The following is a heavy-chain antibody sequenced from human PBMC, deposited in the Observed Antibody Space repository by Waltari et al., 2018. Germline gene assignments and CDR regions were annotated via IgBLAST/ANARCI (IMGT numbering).Heavy chain of an antibody. CDR3: AKDTYSSSINYFDY. D-gene: IGHD6-6*01. Sequence: QLQLQESGPGLVKPSETLSLTCTVSGGSISSSSYYWGWIRQPPGKGLEWIGSIYYSGSTYDNPSLKSRVTISVDTSKNQFSLKLSSVTAADTALYYCAKDTYSSSINYFDYWGQGTLVTVSS. CDR2: IYYSGST. J-gene: IGHJ4*02. CDR1: GGSISSSSYY. V-gene: IGHV4-39*07.